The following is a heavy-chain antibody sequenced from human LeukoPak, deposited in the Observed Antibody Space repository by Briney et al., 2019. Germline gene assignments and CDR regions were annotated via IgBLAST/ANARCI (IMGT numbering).Heavy chain of an antibody. V-gene: IGHV3-30*18. Sequence: GGSLRLSCAASGFTFSSYGMHWVRQAPGKGLEWVAVISYDGSNKYYADSVKGRFTISRDNSKNTLYLQMNSLRAEDTAVYYCAKDSGYSSSWPPVNYLDYWGQGTLVTVSS. J-gene: IGHJ4*02. CDR1: GFTFSSYG. CDR3: AKDSGYSSSWPPVNYLDY. CDR2: ISYDGSNK. D-gene: IGHD6-13*01.